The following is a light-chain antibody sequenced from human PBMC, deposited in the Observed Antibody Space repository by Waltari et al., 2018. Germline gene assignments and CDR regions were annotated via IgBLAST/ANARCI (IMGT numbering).Light chain of an antibody. CDR1: QSVANY. V-gene: IGKV3-11*01. J-gene: IGKJ4*01. Sequence: DIVLTQSPATLSLSPGERATLSCRASQSVANYLAWYQQKPGQAPRLLIYEVSNRATDIPSRFSCSGFATDFTLTISDLKPEDIAVYYCQQRNKWPVTFGGGTKVEIK. CDR2: EVS. CDR3: QQRNKWPVT.